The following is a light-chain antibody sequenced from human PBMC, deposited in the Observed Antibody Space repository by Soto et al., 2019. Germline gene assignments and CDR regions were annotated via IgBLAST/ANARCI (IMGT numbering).Light chain of an antibody. CDR3: QQYDHSPFT. J-gene: IGKJ2*01. CDR2: GAS. CDR1: QRMTNNF. Sequence: EIVLTQSPDTLSLSPGERVTLYCRASQRMTNNFLPSFQQKPGLAPRLLIHGASTRASGVPDRFTGGGSGTDFVLTISRVEPEDFAVYYCQQYDHSPFTFGQGTTLQI. V-gene: IGKV3-20*01.